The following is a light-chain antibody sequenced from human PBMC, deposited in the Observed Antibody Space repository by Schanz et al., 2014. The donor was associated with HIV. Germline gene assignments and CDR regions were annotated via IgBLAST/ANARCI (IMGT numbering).Light chain of an antibody. CDR3: SSWDDSLNGWV. Sequence: QSVLTQPPSASGTPGQRVTISCSGSTSSIKTNTVNPLQHLPGTAPKLLIQSNNQRPSGVPARFSGSKSGTSASLAISGLQSEDEADYYCSSWDDSLNGWVFGGGTKLTVL. CDR2: SNN. CDR1: TSSIKTNT. V-gene: IGLV1-44*01. J-gene: IGLJ3*02.